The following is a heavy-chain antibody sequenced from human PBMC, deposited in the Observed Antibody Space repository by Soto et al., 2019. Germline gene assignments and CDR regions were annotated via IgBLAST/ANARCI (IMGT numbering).Heavy chain of an antibody. CDR2: ISYGGSNK. Sequence: QVQLVESGGGVVQPGRSLRLSCAASGFTFSSYAMHWVRQAPGKGLEWVAVISYGGSNKYYADSVKGRFTISRDNSKNTLYLQMNSLRAEDTAVYYCPQFTVTTRLVAFDIWGQGTMVTVSS. D-gene: IGHD4-17*01. V-gene: IGHV3-30-3*01. J-gene: IGHJ3*02. CDR1: GFTFSSYA. CDR3: PQFTVTTRLVAFDI.